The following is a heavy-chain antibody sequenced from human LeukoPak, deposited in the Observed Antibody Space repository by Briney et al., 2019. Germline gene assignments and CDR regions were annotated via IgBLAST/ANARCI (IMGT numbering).Heavy chain of an antibody. CDR1: GFTFSSYW. CDR2: IKQDGSEK. D-gene: IGHD3-22*01. CDR3: ARGRCLDSSASSRYSGLDV. J-gene: IGHJ6*02. V-gene: IGHV3-7*01. Sequence: GGSLRLSCAASGFTFSSYWMSWVRQAPGKGLEWVANIKQDGSEKYYVDSVKGRFTISRDNAKNSLYLQMNSLRAEDTAVYYCARGRCLDSSASSRYSGLDVWGQGTTVIVSS.